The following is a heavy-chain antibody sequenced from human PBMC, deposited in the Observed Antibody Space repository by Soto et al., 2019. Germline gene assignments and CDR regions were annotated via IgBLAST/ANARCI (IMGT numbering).Heavy chain of an antibody. CDR1: GFTFSSYC. CDR2: INSDGSST. Sequence: EVLLVESGGGLVQPGGSLRVSCVASGFTFSSYCMHWVRQAPGKGLVWVSGINSDGSSTSYAGSVTGRFAISRDNAKNTLYMQMNSLRAEDTAVYCCARWLDVWGQGTTVTVSS. CDR3: ARWLDV. J-gene: IGHJ6*02. V-gene: IGHV3-74*01.